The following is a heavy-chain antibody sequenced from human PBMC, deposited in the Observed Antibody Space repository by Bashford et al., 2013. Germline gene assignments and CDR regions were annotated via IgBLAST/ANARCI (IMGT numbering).Heavy chain of an antibody. V-gene: IGHV4-31*03. Sequence: SETLSLTCTVSGDSISNAYYFWSWIRQQSGKGLEWIGHIYDSRNIYYNPSLRSRATMSIDRSTKQFSLRLNSVTAADTAVYYCAKAMSGCSAGLCYRDWILDSWGQGTLVTVSS. D-gene: IGHD2-15*01. CDR1: GDSISNAYYF. J-gene: IGHJ4*02. CDR3: AKAMSGCSAGLCYRDWILDS. CDR2: IYDSRNI.